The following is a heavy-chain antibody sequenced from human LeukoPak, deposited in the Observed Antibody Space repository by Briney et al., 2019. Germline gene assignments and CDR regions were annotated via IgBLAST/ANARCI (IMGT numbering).Heavy chain of an antibody. Sequence: GGSLRLSCAASGFIFSSYSMNWVRQAPGKGLEWVSSISSSSTYIYYADSVKGRFTISRDNAKNSLYLQMNSLRAEDTAVYYCARDVAPASAYYYYMDVWGKGTTVTVSS. V-gene: IGHV3-21*01. D-gene: IGHD5-12*01. CDR1: GFIFSSYS. CDR2: ISSSSTYI. CDR3: ARDVAPASAYYYYMDV. J-gene: IGHJ6*03.